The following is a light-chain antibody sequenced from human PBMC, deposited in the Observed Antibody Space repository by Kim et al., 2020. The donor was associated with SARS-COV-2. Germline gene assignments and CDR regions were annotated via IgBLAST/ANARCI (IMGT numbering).Light chain of an antibody. J-gene: IGLJ2*01. Sequence: VSVSPGQTASITCSGDKLGNKYACWYQQKPGQSPVLVIYQDTKRPSGIPERFSGSNSGNTATLTISGTQAMDEADYYCQAWDTSTVVFGGGTQLTVL. CDR2: QDT. V-gene: IGLV3-1*01. CDR1: KLGNKY. CDR3: QAWDTSTVV.